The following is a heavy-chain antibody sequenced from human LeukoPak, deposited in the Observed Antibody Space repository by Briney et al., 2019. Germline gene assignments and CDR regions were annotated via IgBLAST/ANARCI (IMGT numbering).Heavy chain of an antibody. D-gene: IGHD3-22*01. J-gene: IGHJ3*02. CDR3: AAEPRYDSSGYYVTDI. CDR1: GFTFTSSA. CDR2: IVVGSGNT. Sequence: SVKVPCKASGFTFTSSAMQWVRQARGQRLEWIGWIVVGSGNTNYAQKFQERVTITRDMSTSTAYMELSSLRSEDTAVYYCAAEPRYDSSGYYVTDIWGQGTMVTVSS. V-gene: IGHV1-58*02.